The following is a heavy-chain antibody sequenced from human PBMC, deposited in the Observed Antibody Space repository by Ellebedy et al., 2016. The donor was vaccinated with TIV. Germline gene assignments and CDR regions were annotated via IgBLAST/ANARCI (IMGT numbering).Heavy chain of an antibody. CDR1: GFTVSRHY. V-gene: IGHV3-53*01. D-gene: IGHD5-24*01. CDR2: IYSGGST. CDR3: ARDLEMVTAWGY. J-gene: IGHJ4*02. Sequence: GESLKISCAASGFTVSRHYMSWVRQAPGKGLEWVSVIYSGGSTYHADSVKGRFTISRDISKNTLYLQMHSLRVEDTAIYYCARDLEMVTAWGYWGQGTLVTVSS.